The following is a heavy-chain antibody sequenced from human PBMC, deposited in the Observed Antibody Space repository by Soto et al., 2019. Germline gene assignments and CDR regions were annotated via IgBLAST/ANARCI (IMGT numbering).Heavy chain of an antibody. V-gene: IGHV1-69*02. CDR1: GGTFSSYT. CDR3: ARARRDDPLDP. Sequence: AASVKVSCKASGGTFSSYTISWVRQAPGQGLEWMGRIIPILGITNYAQKFQGRVTITTDKSTSTAYMELSSLRSEDTAVYYCARARRDDPLDPWGQGTLVTVSS. J-gene: IGHJ5*02. CDR2: IIPILGIT.